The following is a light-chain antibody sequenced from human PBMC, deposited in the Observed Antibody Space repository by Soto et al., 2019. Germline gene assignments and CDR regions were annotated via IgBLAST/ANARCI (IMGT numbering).Light chain of an antibody. Sequence: AIRMTQSPYSLSASTGDRVTITCRASQGISSYLAWYQQKPGKAPKLLIYAASTLQSGVPSRFSGSGSGTDFTLTISCLQSEDFATYYCQQYYSYPGTFGQGTKVEIK. J-gene: IGKJ1*01. CDR1: QGISSY. CDR3: QQYYSYPGT. V-gene: IGKV1-8*01. CDR2: AAS.